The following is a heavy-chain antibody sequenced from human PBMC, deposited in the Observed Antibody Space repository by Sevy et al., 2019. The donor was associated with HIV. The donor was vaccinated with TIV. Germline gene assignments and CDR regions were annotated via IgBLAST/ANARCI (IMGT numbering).Heavy chain of an antibody. V-gene: IGHV3-43D*03. D-gene: IGHD6-6*01. CDR1: GFTFHDYA. Sequence: GGSLRLSCAASGFTFHDYAMHWVRQPPGKGLEWVSLISWSGGSTYYADSVKGRFTISRDNSKNSLYLQKNSLITEDTALYYCAKDLGSSSWNYNGMDVWGQGTTVTVSS. CDR2: ISWSGGST. CDR3: AKDLGSSSWNYNGMDV. J-gene: IGHJ6*02.